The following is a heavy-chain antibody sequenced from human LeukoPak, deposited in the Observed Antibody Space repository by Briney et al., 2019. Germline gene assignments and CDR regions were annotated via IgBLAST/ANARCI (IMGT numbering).Heavy chain of an antibody. J-gene: IGHJ3*02. CDR1: GFTFGDYV. CDR3: TRRYNYDSSGYYYVRDAFDI. V-gene: IGHV3-49*04. D-gene: IGHD3-22*01. CDR2: IRSKAYEGIT. Sequence: PGGSLRLSCTASGFTFGDYVMSWVRQAPGEGREWVGFIRSKAYEGITKNAASVKGRFTISRDDSRSIAYLQMNSLKTEDTAVYYRTRRYNYDSSGYYYVRDAFDIWGQGTMVTVSS.